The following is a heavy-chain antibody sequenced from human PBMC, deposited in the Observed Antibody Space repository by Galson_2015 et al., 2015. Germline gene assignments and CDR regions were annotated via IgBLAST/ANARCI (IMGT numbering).Heavy chain of an antibody. V-gene: IGHV3-23*01. Sequence: SLRLSCAASGFTFSSYAMSWVRQAPGKGLEWVSAISGSGGSTYYADSVKGRFTISRDSSKNTLYLQMNSLSAEDTAVYYCARRQDFFDSWGQGTLVIVSS. J-gene: IGHJ4*02. CDR1: GFTFSSYA. CDR3: ARRQDFFDS. CDR2: ISGSGGST.